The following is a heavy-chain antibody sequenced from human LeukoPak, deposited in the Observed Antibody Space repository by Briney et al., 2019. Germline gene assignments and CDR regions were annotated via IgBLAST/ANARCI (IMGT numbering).Heavy chain of an antibody. Sequence: ASVKVSCKASGYTFTSYGISWVRQAPGQGLEWMGWISAYNGNTNYAQKLQGRVTMTTDTSTSTAYMELSSLRSEDTAVYYCARALDDYGDYLAYYYYMDVWGRGTTVTISS. V-gene: IGHV1-18*01. J-gene: IGHJ6*03. CDR3: ARALDDYGDYLAYYYYMDV. D-gene: IGHD4-17*01. CDR2: ISAYNGNT. CDR1: GYTFTSYG.